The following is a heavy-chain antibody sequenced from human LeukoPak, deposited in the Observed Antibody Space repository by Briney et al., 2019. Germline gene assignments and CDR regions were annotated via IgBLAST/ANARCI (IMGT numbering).Heavy chain of an antibody. CDR3: ARDDSVGVFDY. CDR2: ISSSSSYI. V-gene: IGHV3-21*01. J-gene: IGHJ4*02. Sequence: GGSLRLSCAASGFTFSSYSMNWVRQAPGKGLEWVSSISSSSSYIYYADSVKGRFTIPRDNAKNSLYLQMNSLRAEDTAVYYCARDDSVGVFDYWGQGTLVTVSS. D-gene: IGHD2-21*01. CDR1: GFTFSSYS.